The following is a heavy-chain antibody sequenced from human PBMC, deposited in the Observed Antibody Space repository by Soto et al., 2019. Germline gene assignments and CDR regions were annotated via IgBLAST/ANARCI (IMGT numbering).Heavy chain of an antibody. D-gene: IGHD3-3*01. Sequence: QVQLQESGPGLVKPSQTLSLTCTVSGGSISSGDYYWSWIRQPPGKGLEWIGYIYYSGSTYYNPSLKSRVTISVDTSKNQCSLKLSSVTAADTAVYYCARDYRSYYDFWSGYYSYYGMDVWGQGTTVTVSS. CDR2: IYYSGST. V-gene: IGHV4-30-4*01. J-gene: IGHJ6*02. CDR3: ARDYRSYYDFWSGYYSYYGMDV. CDR1: GGSISSGDYY.